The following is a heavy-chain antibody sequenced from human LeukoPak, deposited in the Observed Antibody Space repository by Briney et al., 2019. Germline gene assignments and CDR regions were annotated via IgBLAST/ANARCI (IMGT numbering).Heavy chain of an antibody. CDR3: ARLPVYFGKGYFDS. D-gene: IGHD1-14*01. J-gene: IGHJ4*02. Sequence: SETLSLTCSVSGGSTNNRNYYWGWVRQPPGKELVWIGHIYFGGSTFYNPSLKSRLTMSIDTSKDQFSLNINSVAAADTAVYYCARLPVYFGKGYFDSWGRGTLVTVSS. V-gene: IGHV4-39*01. CDR1: GGSTNNRNYY. CDR2: IYFGGST.